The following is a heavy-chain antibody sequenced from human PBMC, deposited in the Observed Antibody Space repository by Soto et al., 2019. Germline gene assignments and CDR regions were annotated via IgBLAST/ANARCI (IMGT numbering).Heavy chain of an antibody. CDR3: ARDYGYSGYDSLYGMDV. CDR2: IYHSGST. D-gene: IGHD5-12*01. Sequence: PSETLSLTCAVSGGSISSSNWWSWVRQPPGKGLEWIGEIYHSGSTNYNPSLKSRVTISVDKSTSTAYMELSSLRSEDTAVYYCARDYGYSGYDSLYGMDVWGQGTTVTVSS. J-gene: IGHJ6*02. CDR1: GGSISSSNW. V-gene: IGHV4-4*02.